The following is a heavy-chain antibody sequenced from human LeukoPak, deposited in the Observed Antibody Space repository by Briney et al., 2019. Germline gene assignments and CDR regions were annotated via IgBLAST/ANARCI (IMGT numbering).Heavy chain of an antibody. V-gene: IGHV4-34*01. CDR3: ARAGIVGATTWYNWFDP. CDR2: VNPSGST. Sequence: SETLSLTCAVYGGSFSGYYGSWIRQPPGKGLEWIGAVNPSGSTNYNPSLKSRVTISGDTSKTQVSLKLSSVTAADTAVYYCARAGIVGATTWYNWFDPWGQGTLVTVSS. D-gene: IGHD1-26*01. CDR1: GGSFSGYY. J-gene: IGHJ5*02.